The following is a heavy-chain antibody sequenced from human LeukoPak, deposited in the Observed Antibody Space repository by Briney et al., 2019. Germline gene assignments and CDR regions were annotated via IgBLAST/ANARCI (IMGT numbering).Heavy chain of an antibody. CDR2: ISYDGSNK. D-gene: IGHD6-13*01. J-gene: IGHJ6*03. CDR1: GFTFSSYA. CDR3: ARDSDIAANYYYYMDV. Sequence: GGSLRLSCTASGFTFSSYAMHWVRQAPGKGLKWVAVISYDGSNKYYADSVKGRFTISRDNSKNTLYLQMNSLRAEDTAVYYCARDSDIAANYYYYMDVWGKGTTVTVSS. V-gene: IGHV3-30*04.